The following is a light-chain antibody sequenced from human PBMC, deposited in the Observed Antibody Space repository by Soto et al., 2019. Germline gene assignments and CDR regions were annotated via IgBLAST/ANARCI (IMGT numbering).Light chain of an antibody. CDR2: CAS. Sequence: DIVMTQSPDSLAVSLGERATINCKSSQSVLYSSNNKNYLTWYQQKPGQPPKLLIYCASTRESGVPDRFSGSGSGTDLTLTISSLQAEDVAVYYCQQYYSTPWTFGQGTKVEIK. CDR3: QQYYSTPWT. V-gene: IGKV4-1*01. CDR1: QSVLYSSNNKNY. J-gene: IGKJ1*01.